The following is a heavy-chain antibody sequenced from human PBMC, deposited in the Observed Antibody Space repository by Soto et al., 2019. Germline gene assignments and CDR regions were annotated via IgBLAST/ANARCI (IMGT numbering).Heavy chain of an antibody. J-gene: IGHJ3*02. D-gene: IGHD3-9*01. CDR2: INPNSGGT. CDR3: ARPLYDILTGYPTGAFDI. V-gene: IGHV1-2*04. CDR1: GYTFTGYY. Sequence: ASVKVSCKASGYTFTGYYMHWVRQAPGQGLEWMGWINPNSGGTNYAQKFQGWVTMTRDTSISTAYMELSRLRSDDTAVYYCARPLYDILTGYPTGAFDIWGQGTMVTVSS.